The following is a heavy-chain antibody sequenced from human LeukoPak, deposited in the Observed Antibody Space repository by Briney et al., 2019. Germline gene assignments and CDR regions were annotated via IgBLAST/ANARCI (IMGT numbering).Heavy chain of an antibody. CDR2: INPSGGST. D-gene: IGHD3-22*01. Sequence: ASVKVSCKASGYTFTSYYMHWVRQAPGQGLEWMGIINPSGGSTSYAQKFQGGVTMTRDTSTSTVYMELSSLRSEDTAVYYCARVVYYYDSSGYYPLGYWGQGTLVTVSS. CDR3: ARVVYYYDSSGYYPLGY. J-gene: IGHJ4*02. V-gene: IGHV1-46*01. CDR1: GYTFTSYY.